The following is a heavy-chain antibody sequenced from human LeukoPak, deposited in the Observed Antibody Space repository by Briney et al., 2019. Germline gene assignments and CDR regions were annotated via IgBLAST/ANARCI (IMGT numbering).Heavy chain of an antibody. CDR2: MNPNSGNT. D-gene: IGHD2-15*01. Sequence: ASVKVSCKASGYSLTSYEINWVRQATGQGLEWMGWMNPNSGNTGYTQKFQGRVIMTRDTSISTAYMELSSLRSDDTAVYYCARDPEWKWMVAATPTFDYWGQGTLVTVSP. V-gene: IGHV1-8*01. J-gene: IGHJ4*02. CDR3: ARDPEWKWMVAATPTFDY. CDR1: GYSLTSYE.